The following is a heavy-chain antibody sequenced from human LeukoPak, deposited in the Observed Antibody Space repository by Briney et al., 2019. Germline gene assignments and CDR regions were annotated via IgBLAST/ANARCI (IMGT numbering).Heavy chain of an antibody. CDR1: GFTFSSYA. J-gene: IGHJ4*02. CDR3: AKNNGGGYSYAYCDY. D-gene: IGHD5-18*01. Sequence: PGGSLRLSCAASGFTFSSYAMSWVRQAPGKGLEWVSAISGSAGSTYYADSVKGRFTISRDISKNTLYLQMNSLRAEDTAVYYCAKNNGGGYSYAYCDYWGQGTLVTVSS. V-gene: IGHV3-23*01. CDR2: ISGSAGST.